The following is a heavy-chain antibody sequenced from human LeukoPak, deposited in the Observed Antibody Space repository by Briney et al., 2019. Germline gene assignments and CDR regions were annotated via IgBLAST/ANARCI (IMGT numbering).Heavy chain of an antibody. CDR1: GFTVSSNY. Sequence: PGGSLRLSCAASGFTVSSNYMSWVRQAPGKGLEWVSAISGSGGSTYYADSVKGRFTISRDNSKNTLYLQMNSLRAEDTAVYYCANFLRDIVATYYWGQGTLVTVSS. CDR2: ISGSGGST. D-gene: IGHD5-12*01. J-gene: IGHJ4*02. CDR3: ANFLRDIVATYY. V-gene: IGHV3-23*01.